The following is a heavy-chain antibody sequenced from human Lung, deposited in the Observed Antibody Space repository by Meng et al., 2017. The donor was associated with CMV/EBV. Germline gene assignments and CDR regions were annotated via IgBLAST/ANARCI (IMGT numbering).Heavy chain of an antibody. J-gene: IGHJ6*02. CDR3: ARDFKTRRGIFGTVSGGYYGMEA. D-gene: IGHD3-3*01. CDR2: INPILSMA. CDR1: GGTFDNYA. V-gene: IGHV1-69*10. Sequence: SXXVSXKAPGGTFDNYAISWVRQAPGQGLEWMGGINPILSMATYPQRFQGRVTITADKSTTTAYMELNSLRSEDTALYYCARDFKTRRGIFGTVSGGYYGMEAWGQGTXVTCSS.